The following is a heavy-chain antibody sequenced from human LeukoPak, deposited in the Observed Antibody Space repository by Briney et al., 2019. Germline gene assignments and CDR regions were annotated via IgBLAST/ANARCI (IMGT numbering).Heavy chain of an antibody. V-gene: IGHV1-2*02. J-gene: IGHJ4*02. Sequence: ASVKVSCKASGYTFTDYYIHWVRQAPGQGLEWMGWINPNSGGTNYAQKFQGRVTMTRDTSISTAYMELSRLRSDDTAVYYCARWAYHYGSGSYYRFGGDYWGQGTLVTVSS. CDR2: INPNSGGT. CDR1: GYTFTDYY. CDR3: ARWAYHYGSGSYYRFGGDY. D-gene: IGHD3-10*01.